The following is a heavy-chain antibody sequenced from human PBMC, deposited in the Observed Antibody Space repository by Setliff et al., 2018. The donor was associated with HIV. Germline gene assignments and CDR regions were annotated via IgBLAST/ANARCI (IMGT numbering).Heavy chain of an antibody. J-gene: IGHJ4*02. Sequence: SETLSLTCAVYGGALSGYYWSWIRQPPGKGLEWIGSLDYSGTTYYNPSLKSRVTISVDTSKNQFSLRLSSVTAADTAVYYCARRSGWSLDYWGQGTLVTVSS. CDR2: LDYSGTT. D-gene: IGHD6-19*01. CDR3: ARRSGWSLDY. V-gene: IGHV4-34*01. CDR1: GGALSGYY.